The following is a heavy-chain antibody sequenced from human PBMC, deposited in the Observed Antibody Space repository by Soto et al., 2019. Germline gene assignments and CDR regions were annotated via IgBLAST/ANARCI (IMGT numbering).Heavy chain of an antibody. CDR3: GREAGRRFDY. V-gene: IGHV3-7*01. J-gene: IGHJ4*02. Sequence: EVQLVESGGGLVQPGGSLRLSCAASGFTFSSYWMTWARQAPGKGLEWVASMNRDGSEKRYVDSVEGRFTISRDNAKNSLFLQMNSLSPEDTAVYYCGREAGRRFDYWGQGSLVTVSS. D-gene: IGHD6-19*01. CDR2: MNRDGSEK. CDR1: GFTFSSYW.